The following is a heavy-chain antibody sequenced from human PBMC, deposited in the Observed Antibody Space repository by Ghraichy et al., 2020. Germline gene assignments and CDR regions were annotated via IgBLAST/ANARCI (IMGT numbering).Heavy chain of an antibody. CDR3: ARMSPSCGGTCFDY. CDR1: GFSLSTYGMR. J-gene: IGHJ4*02. V-gene: IGHV2-70*04. CDR2: VDWDEDK. D-gene: IGHD2-21*01. Sequence: SGPTLVKPTQTLTLTCSFSGFSLSTYGMRVSWIRQPPGKALEWLARVDWDEDKFYSTFLQTRLTISKDTSKNQVVLKMTNMDPVDTATYYCARMSPSCGGTCFDYWGLGTLVTISS.